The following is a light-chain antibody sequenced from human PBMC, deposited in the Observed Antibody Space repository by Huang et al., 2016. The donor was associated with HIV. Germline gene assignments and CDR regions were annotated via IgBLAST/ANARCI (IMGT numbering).Light chain of an antibody. V-gene: IGKV3-11*01. J-gene: IGKJ4*01. CDR3: QQRSGWPLT. Sequence: EIVLTQSPATLSLSPGERATLSCRASQSVSSYLACYQQKPGQAPRLLIYDTSNRATGIPARFSGSGSWTDFTLTISSLEPEDFAVYYCQQRSGWPLTFGGGTKVEIK. CDR1: QSVSSY. CDR2: DTS.